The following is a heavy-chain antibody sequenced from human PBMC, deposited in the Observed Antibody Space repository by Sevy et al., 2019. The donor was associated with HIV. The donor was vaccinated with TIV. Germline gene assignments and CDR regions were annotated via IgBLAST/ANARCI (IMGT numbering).Heavy chain of an antibody. CDR1: GFSITSYW. CDR3: VKDFGGPTDY. Sequence: GGSLRLSCAGSGFSITSYWMQWVRQAPGKGLVWVSRMNEDGSVTNHADSVRGRFTISRDNAKNTLYLQMNSLRVEDTAVYYCVKDFGGPTDYWGQGTLVTVSS. J-gene: IGHJ4*02. D-gene: IGHD3-16*01. V-gene: IGHV3-74*01. CDR2: MNEDGSVT.